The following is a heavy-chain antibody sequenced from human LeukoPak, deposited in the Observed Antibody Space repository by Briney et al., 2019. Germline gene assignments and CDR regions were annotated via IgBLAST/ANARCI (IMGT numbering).Heavy chain of an antibody. Sequence: GGALRLSCAASGITFSNYAMSWVRQAPGKGLEWVSIIGYRGGSIYYAYSVKGRFTISRDNSKNTLSLQMNGLRPEDTAVYYCAKSWGSTRPYYNYMDVWGKGTTVTVSS. CDR3: AKSWGSTRPYYNYMDV. V-gene: IGHV3-23*01. CDR1: GITFSNYA. CDR2: IGYRGGSI. D-gene: IGHD1-26*01. J-gene: IGHJ6*03.